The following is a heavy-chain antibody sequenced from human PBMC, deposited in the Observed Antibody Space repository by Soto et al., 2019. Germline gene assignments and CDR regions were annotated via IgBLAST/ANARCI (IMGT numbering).Heavy chain of an antibody. V-gene: IGHV4-59*01. D-gene: IGHD5-18*01. J-gene: IGHJ5*02. CDR2: IYYSGST. Sequence: PSETLSLTCTVSGGSISSYYWSWIRQPPGKGLEWIGYIYYSGSTNYNPSLKSRVTISVDTSKNQFSLKLGSVTAADTAVYYCARGTQLWSNNWFDPWGQGTLVTVSS. CDR1: GGSISSYY. CDR3: ARGTQLWSNNWFDP.